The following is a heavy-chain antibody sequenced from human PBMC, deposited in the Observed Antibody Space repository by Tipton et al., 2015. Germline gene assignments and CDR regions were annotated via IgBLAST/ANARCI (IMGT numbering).Heavy chain of an antibody. J-gene: IGHJ6*02. CDR2: ISFSDTT. V-gene: IGHV4-59*01. CDR1: GGSFSGYY. Sequence: GLVKPSETLSLSCGVHGGSFSGYYWNWIRRPPGKGLEWIGYISFSDTTHYNPSLKSRITISLNTSKNQFSLKMSSVTAADTAVYFCARDLEHGMDVWGQGTTVTVS. CDR3: ARDLEHGMDV.